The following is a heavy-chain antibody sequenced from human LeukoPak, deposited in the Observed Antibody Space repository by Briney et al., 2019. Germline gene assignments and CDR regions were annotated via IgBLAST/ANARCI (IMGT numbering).Heavy chain of an antibody. CDR1: GGSISSYY. V-gene: IGHV4-59*01. CDR2: VYYSGST. CDR3: AREAGYDYVWGSYNPSGFDY. D-gene: IGHD3-16*01. Sequence: PSETLSLTCTVSGGSISSYYWSWIRQPPGKGLEWIGYVYYSGSTNYNPSLKSRVTISVDTSKNQFSLKLSSVTAADTAVYYCAREAGYDYVWGSYNPSGFDYWGQGTLVTVSS. J-gene: IGHJ4*02.